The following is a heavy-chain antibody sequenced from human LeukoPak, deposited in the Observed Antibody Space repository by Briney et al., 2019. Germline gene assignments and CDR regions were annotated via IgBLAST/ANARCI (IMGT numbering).Heavy chain of an antibody. D-gene: IGHD6-13*01. CDR2: ISGSGGST. J-gene: IGHJ6*03. V-gene: IGHV3-23*01. Sequence: PGGSLRLSCAASGFTFSNYAMSWVRQAPGKGLEWVSAISGSGGSTYHADSVKGRFTISRGNSKNTLYLQMNSLRAEDTAVYYCASRIAASITHYYYYYMDVWGKGTTVTVSS. CDR1: GFTFSNYA. CDR3: ASRIAASITHYYYYYMDV.